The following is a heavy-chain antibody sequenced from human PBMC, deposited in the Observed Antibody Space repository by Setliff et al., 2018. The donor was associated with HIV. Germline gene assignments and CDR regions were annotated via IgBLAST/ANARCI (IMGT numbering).Heavy chain of an antibody. CDR2: IYTSGST. CDR1: GGSISSGSYY. CDR3: ARVSITYWYSIPTFYYYYMDV. J-gene: IGHJ6*03. D-gene: IGHD2-15*01. Sequence: PSETLSLTCTVSGGSISSGSYYWTWIRQPAGKGLEWIGRIYTSGSTNYNPSLKSRVTISVDTSKNQFSLKLSSVSAADTAVYYCARVSITYWYSIPTFYYYYMDVWGKGTKVTAP. V-gene: IGHV4-61*02.